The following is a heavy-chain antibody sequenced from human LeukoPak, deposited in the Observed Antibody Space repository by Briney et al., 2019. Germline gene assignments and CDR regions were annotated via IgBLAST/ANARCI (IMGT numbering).Heavy chain of an antibody. CDR3: AKGLNGVSFSFDY. V-gene: IGHV3-43*02. J-gene: IGHJ4*02. CDR2: ISGDGLTT. Sequence: GGSLRLSCAASGFTFGDFAMHWVRQTPGKGLEWVSLISGDGLTTHYGVSVRGRFTISRNNSKNSLYLQMNGLRTEDTAFYYCAKGLNGVSFSFDYWGRGTLVTVSS. D-gene: IGHD2-8*01. CDR1: GFTFGDFA.